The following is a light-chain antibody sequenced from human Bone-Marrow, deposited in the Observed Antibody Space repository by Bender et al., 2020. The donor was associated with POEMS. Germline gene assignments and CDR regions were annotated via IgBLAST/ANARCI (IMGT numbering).Light chain of an antibody. CDR2: EDT. CDR1: NSGITTHNI. V-gene: IGLV2-23*01. CDR3: CLSGSRGSWV. Sequence: QSALTQPASVSGSPGQSITISCTGSNSGITTHNIVSWYQHHPGKAPKLLIFEDTKRPSGVSDRFFGSPSGSTASLTISGLQAEGDADYYCCLSGSRGSWVFGGGTKLTVL. J-gene: IGLJ3*02.